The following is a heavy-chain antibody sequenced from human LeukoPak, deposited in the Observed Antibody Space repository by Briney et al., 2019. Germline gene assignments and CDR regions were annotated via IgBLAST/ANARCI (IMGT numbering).Heavy chain of an antibody. CDR2: ISSRGSTI. Sequence: GGSLRLSCATSGFTFSDYFMSWIRQAPGKGLEWLSYISSRGSTIYYSDSVRGRFTVSRDNAKNLLYLQMNDLRAEDTAAYYCARDNYHYASGTYSGYWGQGTLVTVSS. D-gene: IGHD3-10*01. V-gene: IGHV3-11*01. CDR3: ARDNYHYASGTYSGY. J-gene: IGHJ4*02. CDR1: GFTFSDYF.